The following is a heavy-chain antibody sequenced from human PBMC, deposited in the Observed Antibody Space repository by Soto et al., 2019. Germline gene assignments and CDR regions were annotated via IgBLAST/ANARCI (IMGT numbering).Heavy chain of an antibody. Sequence: EVQLLESGGGLVQPGGSLRLSCAASGFTFSSYAMSWVRQAPGKGLEWVSAISGGGGSTYYADSVKGRFTISRDNSKNTLYLQMNSLRAEDTAVYYCAKGGGEQQLVSEWGQGTLVTVSS. CDR1: GFTFSSYA. CDR2: ISGGGGST. V-gene: IGHV3-23*01. D-gene: IGHD6-13*01. J-gene: IGHJ4*02. CDR3: AKGGGEQQLVSE.